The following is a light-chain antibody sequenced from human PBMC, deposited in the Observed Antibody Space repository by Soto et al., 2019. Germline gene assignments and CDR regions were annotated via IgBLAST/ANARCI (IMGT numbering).Light chain of an antibody. V-gene: IGKV1-8*01. Sequence: AIRMTQSPSSLSASTGDRVTITCRASQGISSYLAWYQKKPGKAPKLLIYAASTLQSGAPSSFSGSGSGTDFTLTISCLQSEDFATYYCQQYYSYPWTFGQGTKVDI. CDR2: AAS. CDR1: QGISSY. CDR3: QQYYSYPWT. J-gene: IGKJ1*01.